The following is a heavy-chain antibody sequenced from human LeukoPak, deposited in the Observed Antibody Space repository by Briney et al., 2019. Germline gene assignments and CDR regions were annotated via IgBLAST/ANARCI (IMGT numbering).Heavy chain of an antibody. V-gene: IGHV4-59*01. CDR2: IHYSGRT. CDR3: ARVLGSGYSDY. Sequence: SETLSLTCTVSGGSINNYYWSWIRQPPGKGMEWIGYIHYSGRTNYNPSLKSRVTISVDTTKNQFSMKVTSVTAADTAVYYCARVLGSGYSDYWGQGTLVTVSS. CDR1: GGSINNYY. J-gene: IGHJ4*02. D-gene: IGHD3-22*01.